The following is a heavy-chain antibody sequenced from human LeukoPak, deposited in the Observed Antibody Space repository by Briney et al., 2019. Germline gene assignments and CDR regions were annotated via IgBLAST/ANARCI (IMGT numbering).Heavy chain of an antibody. J-gene: IGHJ5*02. CDR2: ISGYSGNT. V-gene: IGHV1-18*01. D-gene: IGHD6-19*01. Sequence: ASVKVSCKASGYTSTSYGISWVRQAPGQGLEWMGWISGYSGNTNYAQKLQGRVTMTTDTSTSTAYMELRSLRSDDTAVYYCAREGPGWQWHGNWFDPWGQGTLVTVSS. CDR1: GYTSTSYG. CDR3: AREGPGWQWHGNWFDP.